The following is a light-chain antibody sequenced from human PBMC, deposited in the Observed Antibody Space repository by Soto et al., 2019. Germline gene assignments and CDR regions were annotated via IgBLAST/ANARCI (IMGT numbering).Light chain of an antibody. V-gene: IGKV1-5*03. J-gene: IGKJ4*02. CDR1: QTINRW. CDR3: HQYHSSST. CDR2: KAS. Sequence: DIQMTQSPSTLSASVGDRVTITCRASQTINRWLAWYQQKPGKAPKLLIYKASNLENGVPSRFRGSGSETELTLTISSLQHDDFATYYCHQYHSSSTFGGGTTVDIK.